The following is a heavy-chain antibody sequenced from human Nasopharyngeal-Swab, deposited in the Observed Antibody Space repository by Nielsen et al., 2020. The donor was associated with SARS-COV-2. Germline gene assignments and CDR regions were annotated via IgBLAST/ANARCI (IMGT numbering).Heavy chain of an antibody. V-gene: IGHV3-21*01. CDR2: ISSGSGHI. J-gene: IGHJ5*02. CDR3: ARGSFHGSGSYYSS. CDR1: GFAFSSDT. D-gene: IGHD3-10*01. Sequence: GESLKISCAASGFAFSSDTMNWVRQAPGKGLEWISSISSGSGHIWYADSVKGRFTISRDNANHSLHLQMDSLRGEDTALYYCARGSFHGSGSYYSSWGQGTLVTVSS.